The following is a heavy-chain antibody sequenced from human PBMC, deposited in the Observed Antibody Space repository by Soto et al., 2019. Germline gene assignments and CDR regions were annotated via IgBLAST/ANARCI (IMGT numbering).Heavy chain of an antibody. Sequence: PGGSLRLSCAASGFTFSSYAMHWVRQAPGKGLEWVAVISYDGSNKYYADSVKGRFTISRDNSKNTLYLQMNSQEAGDTAVYYWARDIGGVYFDYGGREPLVPVSS. D-gene: IGHD1-26*01. J-gene: IGHJ4*02. CDR2: ISYDGSNK. V-gene: IGHV3-30-3*01. CDR3: ARDIGGVYFDY. CDR1: GFTFSSYA.